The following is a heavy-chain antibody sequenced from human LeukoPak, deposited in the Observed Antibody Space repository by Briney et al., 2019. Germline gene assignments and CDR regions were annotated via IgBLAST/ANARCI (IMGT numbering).Heavy chain of an antibody. J-gene: IGHJ5*02. V-gene: IGHV4-59*11. Sequence: PSETLSLTCTVSGGSISSHYWSWIRQPPGKGLEWIGYIYYSGSTNYNPSLKSRVTISVDTSKNQFSLKLSSVTAADTAVYYCARGQNHYDSSGYHPWGQGTLVTVSS. CDR2: IYYSGST. D-gene: IGHD3-22*01. CDR1: GGSISSHY. CDR3: ARGQNHYDSSGYHP.